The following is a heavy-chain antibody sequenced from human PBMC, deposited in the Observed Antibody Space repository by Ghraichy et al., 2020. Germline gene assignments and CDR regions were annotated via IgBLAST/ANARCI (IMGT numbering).Heavy chain of an antibody. CDR3: ARDHPRGLGMDV. D-gene: IGHD3-10*01. CDR2: ISYDGSNK. V-gene: IGHV3-30-3*01. J-gene: IGHJ6*02. CDR1: GFTFSSYA. Sequence: GESLNISCAASGFTFSSYAMHWVRQAPGKGLEWVAVISYDGSNKYYADSVKGRFTISRDNSKNTLYLQMNSLRAEDTAVYYCARDHPRGLGMDVWGQGTTVTVSS.